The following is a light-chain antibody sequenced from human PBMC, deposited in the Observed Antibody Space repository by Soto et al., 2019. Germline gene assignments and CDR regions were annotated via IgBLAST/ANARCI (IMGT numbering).Light chain of an antibody. CDR1: QTVISNY. Sequence: EVVLTQSPATLSLSPGERATLSCGASQTVISNYLAWYQQKPGLAPRLLIYDASTRATGIPDRFRGSGSGTDFTLTISRLEPEDVAVYYCQQYGDSPRGTFGGGTKVEIK. CDR2: DAS. CDR3: QQYGDSPRGT. V-gene: IGKV3D-20*01. J-gene: IGKJ4*01.